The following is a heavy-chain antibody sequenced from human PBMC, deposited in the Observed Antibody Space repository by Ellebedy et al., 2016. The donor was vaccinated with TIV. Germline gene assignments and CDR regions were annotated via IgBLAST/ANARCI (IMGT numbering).Heavy chain of an antibody. CDR3: AYSSSNSWYYIDY. V-gene: IGHV2-5*02. D-gene: IGHD2-2*01. CDR1: GFSLKTSWVT. J-gene: IGHJ4*02. Sequence: SGPTLVXPTQTLTLTCTFSGFSLKTSWVTVGWIRHPPGKALQWLALISGDAIQRFNPSLQTRLTITRDTSRNQVVLTMTNMNPVDTGTYFCAYSSSNSWYYIDYWGQGTLVTVSS. CDR2: ISGDAIQ.